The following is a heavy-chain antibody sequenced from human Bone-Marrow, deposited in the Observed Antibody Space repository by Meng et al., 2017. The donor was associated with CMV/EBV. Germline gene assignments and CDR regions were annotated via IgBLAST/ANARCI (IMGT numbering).Heavy chain of an antibody. J-gene: IGHJ3*02. CDR3: AREHGGWNDAFDI. CDR1: GFTFDDYG. Sequence: GESLKISCAASGFTFDDYGMSWVRQAPGKGLEWVSGINWNGGSTGYANPVKGRFTISRDNAKNSLYLQINSLRAEDTALYYCAREHGGWNDAFDIWGQGPMVTVSS. CDR2: INWNGGST. V-gene: IGHV3-20*04. D-gene: IGHD6-19*01.